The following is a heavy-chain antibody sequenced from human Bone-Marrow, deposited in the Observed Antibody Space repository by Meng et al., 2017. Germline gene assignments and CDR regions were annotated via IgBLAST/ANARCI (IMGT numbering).Heavy chain of an antibody. D-gene: IGHD3-10*01. CDR1: GGSISSSSYY. Sequence: QAQLQGPGPGLVKPSETLSLTCTVSGGSISSSSYYWGWIRQPPGKGLEWIGSIYYSGSTYYNPSLKSRVTISVDTSKNQFSLKLSSVTAADTAVYYCARDDRGRDYWGQGTLVTVFS. CDR3: ARDDRGRDY. V-gene: IGHV4-39*07. J-gene: IGHJ4*02. CDR2: IYYSGST.